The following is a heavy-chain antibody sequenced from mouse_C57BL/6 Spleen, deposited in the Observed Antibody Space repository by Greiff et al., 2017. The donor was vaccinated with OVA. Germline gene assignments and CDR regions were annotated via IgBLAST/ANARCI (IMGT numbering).Heavy chain of an antibody. CDR3: ARGTAQATFAY. CDR1: GYTFTSYW. V-gene: IGHV1-53*01. J-gene: IGHJ3*01. CDR2: INPSNGGT. Sequence: QVQLQQSGAELAKPGASVKLSCKASGYTFTSYWMHWVKQRPGQGLEWIGNINPSNGGTNYNEKFKSKATLTVDKSSSTAYMQLSSLTSEDSAVYYCARGTAQATFAYWGQGTLVTVSA. D-gene: IGHD3-2*02.